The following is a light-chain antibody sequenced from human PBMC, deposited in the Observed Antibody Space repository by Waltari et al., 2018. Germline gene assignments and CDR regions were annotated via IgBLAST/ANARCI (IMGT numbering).Light chain of an antibody. J-gene: IGKJ1*01. Sequence: DIVMTQSPDSLAVSLGERATINCKSSQSVLYSSNNNNYLAWYPQKPGQPPKLLFYWASSRESRVPDRFSGSGSGTDFTLTISSLQAEDVAVYYCQQYCTTPTFGQGTKVEIK. CDR2: WAS. V-gene: IGKV4-1*01. CDR1: QSVLYSSNNNNY. CDR3: QQYCTTPT.